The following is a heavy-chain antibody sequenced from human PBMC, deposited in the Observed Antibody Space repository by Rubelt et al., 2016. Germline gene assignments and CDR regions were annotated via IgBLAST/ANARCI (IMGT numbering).Heavy chain of an antibody. CDR3: ARDIKWNYEGGMDV. D-gene: IGHD1-7*01. CDR1: GYIFTRYS. Sequence: QVQLVQSGAEVKKPGASVTVSCKTSGYIFTRYSISWMRQAPGQGLEWMAWISGYDGDTKFAQKFQGRVTVTTDSSTSTGYMELRSLGSDDTAVYYCARDIKWNYEGGMDVWGKGPRSSSPQ. J-gene: IGHJ6*01. V-gene: IGHV1-18*01. CDR2: ISGYDGDT.